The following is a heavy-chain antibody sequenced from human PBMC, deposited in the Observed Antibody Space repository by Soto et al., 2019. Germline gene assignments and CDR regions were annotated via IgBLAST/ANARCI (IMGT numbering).Heavy chain of an antibody. J-gene: IGHJ4*02. CDR2: ISAYNGNT. CDR3: ARDFGYLWFGELSNPGNPNDY. CDR1: GYTFTSYG. D-gene: IGHD3-10*01. V-gene: IGHV1-18*04. Sequence: ASVKVSCKASGYTFTSYGISWVRQAPGQGLEWMGWISAYNGNTNYAQKLQGRVTMTTDTSTSTAYMELRSPRSDDTAVYYCARDFGYLWFGELSNPGNPNDYWGQGTLVTVSS.